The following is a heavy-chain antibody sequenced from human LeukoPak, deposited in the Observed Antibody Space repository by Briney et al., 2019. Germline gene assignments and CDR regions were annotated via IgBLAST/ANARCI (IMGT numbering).Heavy chain of an antibody. CDR2: IYSKKAGGTT. CDR3: TTDPRH. Sequence: GGSPRLSCAASGFTFSSAWMSWVRQAPGKGLEWVGRIYSKKAGGTTDYAAPVKGRFTISRDDSKNMVYLQLNSLKTEDTAVYYCTTDPRHWGQGTLVTVSS. V-gene: IGHV3-15*01. J-gene: IGHJ4*02. CDR1: GFTFSSAW.